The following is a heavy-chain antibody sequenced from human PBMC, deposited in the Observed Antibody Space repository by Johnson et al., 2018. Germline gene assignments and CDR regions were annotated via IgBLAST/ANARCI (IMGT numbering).Heavy chain of an antibody. V-gene: IGHV3-30*18. CDR2: ISYDGSNK. CDR1: GFTFSSYG. Sequence: VQLVETGGGVVQPGRSLRLSCAASGFTFSSYGMHWVRQAPGKGLEWVAVISYDGSNKYYADSVKGRFTISRDNSKNTLYLQRNSLRAEDTAVYYCAKDQAREGGVDPFDSGGQGTMVTVSS. J-gene: IGHJ3*02. D-gene: IGHD6-6*01. CDR3: AKDQAREGGVDPFDS.